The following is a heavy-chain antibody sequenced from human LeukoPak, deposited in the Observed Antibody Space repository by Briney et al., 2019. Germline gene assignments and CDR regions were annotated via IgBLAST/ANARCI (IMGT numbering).Heavy chain of an antibody. CDR3: AREDYYDSGSDDY. CDR1: GGTFSSYA. CDR2: IIPIFGTA. D-gene: IGHD3-22*01. J-gene: IGHJ4*02. V-gene: IGHV1-69*06. Sequence: GASVKVSCKASGGTFSSYAISWVRQAPGQGLEWMGGIIPIFGTANYAQKFQGRVTITADKSTSTAYMELSSLRSEDTAVYYCAREDYYDSGSDDYWGQGTLVTVSS.